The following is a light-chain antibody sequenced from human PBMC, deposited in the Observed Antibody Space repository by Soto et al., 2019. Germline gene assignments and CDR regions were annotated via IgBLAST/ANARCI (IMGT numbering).Light chain of an antibody. J-gene: IGKJ5*01. V-gene: IGKV3-20*01. CDR1: QSVSRSY. Sequence: EIVLTQSPGTLSLSPGERATLSCRASQSVSRSYLAWYQQKPGQAPRLLIYGASSRATGIPDRFSGSGSRKDFTLTISRLEPEDFAVYYCQQYGSSPITFGQGTRLEIK. CDR3: QQYGSSPIT. CDR2: GAS.